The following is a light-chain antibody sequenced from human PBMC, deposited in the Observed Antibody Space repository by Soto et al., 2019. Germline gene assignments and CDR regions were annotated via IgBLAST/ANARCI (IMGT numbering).Light chain of an antibody. J-gene: IGKJ4*01. CDR1: EVVASNY. CDR2: TSS. CDR3: QQRSIWTLT. Sequence: EIVLTQSPGSLSLSLGDSATLFCRASEVVASNYLSWYQQKPGRAPRLLIYTSSTRATDIPDRFSGSGSGADVTLTISSLEPEDVEVYFCQQRSIWTLTCGGATKVDI. V-gene: IGKV3D-20*02.